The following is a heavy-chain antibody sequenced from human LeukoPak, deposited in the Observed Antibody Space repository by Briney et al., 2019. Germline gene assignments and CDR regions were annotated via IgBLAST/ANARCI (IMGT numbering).Heavy chain of an antibody. CDR1: GFTFSTYA. D-gene: IGHD3-22*01. V-gene: IGHV3-33*08. CDR2: IWYDGSNK. J-gene: IGHJ4*02. Sequence: PGGSLRLSCAASGFTFSTYAMSWVRQAPCKGLEWVAVIWYDGSNKYYADSVKGRFTISRDNSKNTLYLQMNSLRAEDTAVYYCARDMRVTYYYDSSGYYYVGGFDYWGQGTLVTVSS. CDR3: ARDMRVTYYYDSSGYYYVGGFDY.